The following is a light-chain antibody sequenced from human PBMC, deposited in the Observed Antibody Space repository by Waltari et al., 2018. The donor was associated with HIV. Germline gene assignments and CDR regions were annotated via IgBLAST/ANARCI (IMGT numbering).Light chain of an antibody. CDR1: QSISSY. Sequence: DIQMTQSPTSMSAYLGDRINITCRASQSISSYLNWYQQKPGKAPKLLIYAASSLQSGVPSRFSGSGSGTDFTLTISSLQPEDFATYYCQQSYSTPPTFGQGTKVEIK. J-gene: IGKJ1*01. CDR2: AAS. V-gene: IGKV1-39*01. CDR3: QQSYSTPPT.